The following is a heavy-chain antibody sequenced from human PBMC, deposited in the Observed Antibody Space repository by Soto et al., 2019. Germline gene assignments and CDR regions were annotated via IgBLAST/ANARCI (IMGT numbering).Heavy chain of an antibody. D-gene: IGHD2-2*01. Sequence: QVQLVQSGAEVKKPGSSVKVSCKASGGTFSSYAISWVRQAPGQGLEWMGGIIPLFGSTNYAQKFQGRVTISADKSTSTAYMELSSLKSEDTAVYYCASAHRGVPCAPTSDYYYYGMDVWGQGTAVTVSS. CDR2: IIPLFGST. CDR3: ASAHRGVPCAPTSDYYYYGMDV. CDR1: GGTFSSYA. V-gene: IGHV1-69*06. J-gene: IGHJ6*02.